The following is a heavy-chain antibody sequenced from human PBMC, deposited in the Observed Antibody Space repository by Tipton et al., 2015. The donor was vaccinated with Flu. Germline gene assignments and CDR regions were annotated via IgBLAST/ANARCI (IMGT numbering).Heavy chain of an antibody. Sequence: SLRLSCAASGFTFSSYEMNWVRQAPGKGLEWLSYISSIGTTISYADSVEGRFTISRDNAKNSVYLQLNSLRAEDTAVYYCATLTGDDYWGLGNLVTVSS. CDR3: ATLTGDDY. J-gene: IGHJ4*02. CDR2: ISSIGTTI. CDR1: GFTFSSYE. V-gene: IGHV3-48*03. D-gene: IGHD7-27*01.